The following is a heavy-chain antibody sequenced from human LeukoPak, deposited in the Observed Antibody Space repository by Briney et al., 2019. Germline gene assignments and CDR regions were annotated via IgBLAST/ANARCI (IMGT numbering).Heavy chain of an antibody. CDR1: GFTFSSSS. J-gene: IGHJ4*02. Sequence: GGSLRLSCAASGFTFSSSSMHWVRQAPGKGLEWVSSINSASNYIYHADPVKGRFTISRDNAKNSLDLQMNSLRVEDTAVYYCARGTIVGARGLDFWGQGTLVTVSS. CDR3: ARGTIVGARGLDF. V-gene: IGHV3-21*06. CDR2: INSASNYI. D-gene: IGHD1-26*01.